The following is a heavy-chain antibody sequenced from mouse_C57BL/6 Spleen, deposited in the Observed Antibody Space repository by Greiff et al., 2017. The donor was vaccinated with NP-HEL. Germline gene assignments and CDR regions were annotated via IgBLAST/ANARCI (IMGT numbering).Heavy chain of an antibody. CDR3: ASTLFAY. CDR2: ISNGGGST. Sequence: EVNVVESGGGLVQPGGSLKLSCAASGFTFSDYYMYWVRQTPEKRLEWVAYISNGGGSTYYPDTVKGRFTISRDNAKNTLYLQMSRLKSEDTAMYYCASTLFAYWGQGTLVTVSA. J-gene: IGHJ3*01. CDR1: GFTFSDYY. V-gene: IGHV5-12*01.